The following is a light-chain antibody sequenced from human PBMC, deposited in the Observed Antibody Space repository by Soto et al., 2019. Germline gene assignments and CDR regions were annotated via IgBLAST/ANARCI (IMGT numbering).Light chain of an antibody. CDR1: SSDVGSYNY. CDR2: DVS. J-gene: IGLJ3*02. Sequence: QSALTQPASVSGSPGQSITISCTGTSSDVGSYNYVSWYQQHPGEVPKLMIYDVSNRPSGVSNRFSGSKSGNTASLTISGLQAEDEADYYCCSYTSSSTWVFGGGTQLTVL. V-gene: IGLV2-14*01. CDR3: CSYTSSSTWV.